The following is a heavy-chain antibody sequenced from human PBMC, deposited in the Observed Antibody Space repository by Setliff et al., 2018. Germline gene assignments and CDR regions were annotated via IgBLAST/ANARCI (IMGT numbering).Heavy chain of an antibody. V-gene: IGHV3-11*01. Sequence: PGGSLRLSCAASGFRFSDLYMSWVRQVPGKGLEWLSKISGAGTTVYYADSVRGRFTIARDNAKNTLFLQMTSLRAEDTAVYYCAKPQVEQRWGFESWGQGTPVTVSS. CDR3: AKPQVEQRWGFES. J-gene: IGHJ4*02. CDR2: ISGAGTTV. CDR1: GFRFSDLY. D-gene: IGHD3-16*01.